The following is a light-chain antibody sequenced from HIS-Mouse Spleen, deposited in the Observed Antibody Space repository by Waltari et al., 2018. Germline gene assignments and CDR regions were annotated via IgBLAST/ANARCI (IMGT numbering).Light chain of an antibody. CDR2: GAS. J-gene: IGKJ2*01. V-gene: IGKV3-20*01. Sequence: EIVLTQSPGTLSLSPGERATLSCRASQSVRSSYLAWYPQKPGQAPRLLIYGASSRATGIPDRFSGSGSGTDFTLTISRLEPEDFAVYYCQQYGSSPTFGQGTKLEIK. CDR1: QSVRSSY. CDR3: QQYGSSPT.